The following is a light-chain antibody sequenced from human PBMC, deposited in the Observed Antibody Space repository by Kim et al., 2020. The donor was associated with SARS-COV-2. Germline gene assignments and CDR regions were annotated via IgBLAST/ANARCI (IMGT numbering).Light chain of an antibody. CDR1: QSISSW. V-gene: IGKV1-5*03. CDR3: QQYNIYSWT. Sequence: DIQMTQSPSTLSASVGDRVTITCRASQSISSWLAWYQQKPGKAPKLLIYKASSLESGVPSRFSGSSSGTEFTLTISSLQPDDFATYYCQQYNIYSWTFGQGTKVDIK. J-gene: IGKJ1*01. CDR2: KAS.